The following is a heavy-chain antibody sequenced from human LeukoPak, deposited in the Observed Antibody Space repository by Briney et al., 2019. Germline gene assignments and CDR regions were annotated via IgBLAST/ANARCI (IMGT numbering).Heavy chain of an antibody. V-gene: IGHV4-59*08. Sequence: PSETLSLTCTVSGGSTSSYYWSWIRQPRGKALEWIGYIYYSGSPNYNPSLKSRVTISVDTSKNQFSLKVSSVTAADTAVYYCARHGGSYSFDYWGQGTLVTVSS. D-gene: IGHD1-26*01. J-gene: IGHJ4*02. CDR2: IYYSGSP. CDR1: GGSTSSYY. CDR3: ARHGGSYSFDY.